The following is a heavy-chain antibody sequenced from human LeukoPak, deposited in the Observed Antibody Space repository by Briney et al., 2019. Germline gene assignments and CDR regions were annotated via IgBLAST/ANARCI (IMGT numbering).Heavy chain of an antibody. V-gene: IGHV1-46*01. CDR1: GYTFTSYY. Sequence: ASVKVSCKASGYTFTSYYMHWARQAPGQGLEWMGIINPSGASTGYAQKFQGRVTMTWDTSTSTVYMELSSLRSEDTAVYYCARFSSSWYSSFDYWGQGTLVTVSS. D-gene: IGHD6-13*01. CDR2: INPSGAST. J-gene: IGHJ4*02. CDR3: ARFSSSWYSSFDY.